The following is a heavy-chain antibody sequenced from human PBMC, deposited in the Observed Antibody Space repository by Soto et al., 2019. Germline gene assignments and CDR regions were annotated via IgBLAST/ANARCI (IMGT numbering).Heavy chain of an antibody. CDR2: ISGGSHST. Sequence: GGSLRLSCTASGFTFSSYPMSWVRQAPGKGLEWVSGISGGSHSTYYADSVKGRFTFSRDNSKNTVCLQMDSLRAEDTAVYYCAKEAARPGPCDYWGQGALVTVSS. CDR1: GFTFSSYP. D-gene: IGHD6-6*01. J-gene: IGHJ4*02. CDR3: AKEAARPGPCDY. V-gene: IGHV3-23*01.